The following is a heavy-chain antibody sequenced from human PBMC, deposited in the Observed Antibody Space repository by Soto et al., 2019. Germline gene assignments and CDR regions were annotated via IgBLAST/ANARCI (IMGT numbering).Heavy chain of an antibody. J-gene: IGHJ4*02. D-gene: IGHD4-17*01. CDR2: ISYDGSNK. V-gene: IGHV3-30-3*01. CDR1: GFTFSSYA. CDR3: ARTYGY. Sequence: HPGWSLRLSCAASGFTFSSYAMHWVRQAPGKGLEWVAVISYDGSNKYYADSVKGRFTISRDNSKNTLYLQMNSLRAEDTAVYYCARTYGYWGEGTLVTVSS.